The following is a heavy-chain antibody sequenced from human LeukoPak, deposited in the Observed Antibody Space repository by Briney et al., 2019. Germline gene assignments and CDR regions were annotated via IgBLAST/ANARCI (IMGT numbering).Heavy chain of an antibody. CDR3: ASDSYCSSTSCYTNGVTAFDY. CDR2: IIPIFGIA. D-gene: IGHD2-2*02. Sequence: SSVKVSCKASGGTFSSYAISWVRQAPGQGLEWMGRIIPIFGIANYAQKFQGRVTITADKSTSTAYMELSSLTPEDTAVYYCASDSYCSSTSCYTNGVTAFDYWGQGTLVTVSS. V-gene: IGHV1-69*04. CDR1: GGTFSSYA. J-gene: IGHJ4*02.